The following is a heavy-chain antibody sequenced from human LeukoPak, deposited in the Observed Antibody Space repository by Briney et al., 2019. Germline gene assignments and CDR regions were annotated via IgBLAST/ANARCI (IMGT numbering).Heavy chain of an antibody. Sequence: PGGSLRLSCAASGFTFSNFAMNWVRQAPGKGLEWVSGISSSGGSTYYTDSVKGRFTIFRDNSKDTLYLQMNSLRAEDTALYYCGSVPTSLTDYWGQGTLVTVSS. CDR1: GFTFSNFA. D-gene: IGHD2-15*01. V-gene: IGHV3-23*01. CDR2: ISSSGGST. J-gene: IGHJ4*02. CDR3: GSVPTSLTDY.